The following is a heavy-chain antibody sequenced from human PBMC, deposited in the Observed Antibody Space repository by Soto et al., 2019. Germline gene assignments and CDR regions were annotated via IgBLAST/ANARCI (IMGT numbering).Heavy chain of an antibody. V-gene: IGHV3-64D*06. Sequence: PWGSLTLSCSASGFTFSSYAMHWVRQPPGKGLEYVSAISSNGGSTYYADSVKGRFTISRDNSKNTLYLKMSSLRAEDTAVYYCVXDRGYYDSSGSPLRDDYWGQGTLVTVSS. CDR3: VXDRGYYDSSGSPLRDDY. CDR1: GFTFSSYA. CDR2: ISSNGGST. J-gene: IGHJ4*02. D-gene: IGHD3-22*01.